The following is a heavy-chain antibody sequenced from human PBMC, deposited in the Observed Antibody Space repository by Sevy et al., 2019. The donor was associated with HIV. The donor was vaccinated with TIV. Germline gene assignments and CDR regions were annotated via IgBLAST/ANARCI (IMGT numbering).Heavy chain of an antibody. CDR2: ISGPGYGT. V-gene: IGHV3-23*01. J-gene: IGHJ3*01. CDR3: ANALNPALESMLEVNLRSLKGFDV. Sequence: GGSLRLSCAASGFTFNIHAMNWVRQAPGKGLEWVSVISGPGYGTNYADSVKGRFSISRDNSKNTLFLQMNSLRDDDTAVYYCANALNPALESMLEVNLRSLKGFDVWGQGTMVTVSS. CDR1: GFTFNIHA. D-gene: IGHD3-22*01.